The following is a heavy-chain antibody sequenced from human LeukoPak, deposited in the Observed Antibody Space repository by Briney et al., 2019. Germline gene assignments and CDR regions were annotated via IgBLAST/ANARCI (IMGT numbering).Heavy chain of an antibody. J-gene: IGHJ4*02. CDR1: KFTFSTYA. CDR3: VGEQPDSSSWRFDY. CDR2: IDGNGTIT. V-gene: IGHV3-64D*06. D-gene: IGHD6-13*01. Sequence: GGSLRLSCSASKFTFSTYAMHWVRQAPGKGLEYVSTIDGNGTITYYADSVKGRFTISRDNSKNALYLQMSSLTPEDTAVYYCVGEQPDSSSWRFDYWGQGTLVTVSS.